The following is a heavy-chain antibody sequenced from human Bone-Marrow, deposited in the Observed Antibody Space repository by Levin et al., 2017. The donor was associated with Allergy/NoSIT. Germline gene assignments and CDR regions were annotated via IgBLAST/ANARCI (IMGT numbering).Heavy chain of an antibody. CDR2: ISTYNGNT. D-gene: IGHD2/OR15-2a*01. Sequence: ASVKVSCKASGYTFTNYGIIWVRQAPGQGPEWMGWISTYNGNTNYAQKFQGRVTMTTDTSTGTAYKDLRSLKSDDTAVYYCARDKGRYCNSTTCDTNFWGPGTLVTVSS. CDR1: GYTFTNYG. V-gene: IGHV1-18*01. CDR3: ARDKGRYCNSTTCDTNF. J-gene: IGHJ4*02.